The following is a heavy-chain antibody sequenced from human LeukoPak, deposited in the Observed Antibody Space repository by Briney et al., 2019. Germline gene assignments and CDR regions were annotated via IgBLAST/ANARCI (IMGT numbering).Heavy chain of an antibody. CDR3: ARGVAARLVDY. CDR2: IYYSGST. V-gene: IGHV4-59*01. J-gene: IGHJ4*02. Sequence: SETLSLTCTVSGGSISSYHWSWIRQPPGKGLEWIGYIYYSGSTNYNPSLKSRVTISVDTSKNQFSLKLSSVTAADTAVYYCARGVAARLVDYWGQGTLVTVSS. D-gene: IGHD6-6*01. CDR1: GGSISSYH.